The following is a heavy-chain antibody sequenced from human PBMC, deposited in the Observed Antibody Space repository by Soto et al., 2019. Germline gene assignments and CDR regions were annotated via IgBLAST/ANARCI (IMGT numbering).Heavy chain of an antibody. V-gene: IGHV3-49*04. CDR2: IRTKAYGEST. D-gene: IGHD4-17*01. Sequence: GGSLRLSCRASGFTFGDYALTWVRQDPGKGLEWVGFIRTKAYGESTDYAASVKGRFTISRDDSKSVVYLQMSALKTEDAAVYYCSRRLLDYGDYYYGMDIWGQGTTVTVSS. CDR1: GFTFGDYA. J-gene: IGHJ6*02. CDR3: SRRLLDYGDYYYGMDI.